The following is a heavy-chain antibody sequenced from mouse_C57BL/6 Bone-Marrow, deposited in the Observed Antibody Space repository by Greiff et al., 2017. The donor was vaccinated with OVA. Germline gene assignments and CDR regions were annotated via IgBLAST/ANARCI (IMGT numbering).Heavy chain of an antibody. D-gene: IGHD1-1*01. CDR2: IYPGSGST. Sequence: VQLQQPGAELVKPGASVKMSCKASGYTFTSYWITWVKQRPGQGLEWIGDIYPGSGSTNYNEKFKSKATLTVDTSSSTAYMQISSLTSEDSAVYYCARSYYGSSYDYWGQCTTLTVSS. CDR1: GYTFTSYW. J-gene: IGHJ2*01. CDR3: ARSYYGSSYDY. V-gene: IGHV1-55*01.